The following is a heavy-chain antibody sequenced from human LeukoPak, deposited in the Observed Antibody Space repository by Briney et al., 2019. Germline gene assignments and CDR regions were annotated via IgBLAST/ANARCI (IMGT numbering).Heavy chain of an antibody. J-gene: IGHJ4*02. V-gene: IGHV3-33*01. Sequence: GGSLRLSCAASGFTFSSYGMHWVRQAPGKGLEWVAVIWYDGSNKYYADSVKGRFTISRDNSKNTLYLQMNSLRAEDTAVYHCARDPGVVVITHLDYWGQGTLVTVSS. CDR1: GFTFSSYG. CDR3: ARDPGVVVITHLDY. CDR2: IWYDGSNK. D-gene: IGHD3-22*01.